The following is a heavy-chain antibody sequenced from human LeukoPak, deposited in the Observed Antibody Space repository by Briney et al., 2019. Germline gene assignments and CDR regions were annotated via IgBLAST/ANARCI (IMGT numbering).Heavy chain of an antibody. D-gene: IGHD6-6*01. CDR3: ARGGEYSSSSGY. Sequence: ASVKVSCKASGYTFTGYYMHWVRQAPGQGLEWMGRINPNSGGTNYAQKFQGRVTMTRDTSISRAYMELSRLRSDDTAVYYCARGGEYSSSSGYWGQGTLVTVSS. J-gene: IGHJ4*02. V-gene: IGHV1-2*06. CDR1: GYTFTGYY. CDR2: INPNSGGT.